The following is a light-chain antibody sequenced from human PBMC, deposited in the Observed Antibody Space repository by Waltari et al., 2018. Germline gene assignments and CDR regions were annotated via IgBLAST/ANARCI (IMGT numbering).Light chain of an antibody. CDR1: NSDIGAYNY. CDR3: SSYTSSDTMI. V-gene: IGLV2-14*01. Sequence: QSALTQPASVSGSPGQSITISCTGTNSDIGAYNYVSWYQQHPGKAPKLIIFEVSNRPSGVSKRFSGSKSGNTASLTISGLQPEDEADYYCSSYTSSDTMIFGTGTKLTVL. CDR2: EVS. J-gene: IGLJ2*01.